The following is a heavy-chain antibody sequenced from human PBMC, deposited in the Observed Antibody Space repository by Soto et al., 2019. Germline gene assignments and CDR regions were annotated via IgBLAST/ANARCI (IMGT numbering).Heavy chain of an antibody. CDR1: GATFSSYA. D-gene: IGHD4-4*01. J-gene: IGHJ6*02. CDR2: IIPIFGTA. CDR3: ANSYTVTTDVYYYYGMDV. V-gene: IGHV1-69*12. Sequence: QVQLVQSGAEVKKPGSSVKVSCKASGATFSSYAISWVRQAPGQGLEWMGGIIPIFGTANYAQKFQGRVTSTADESTSTAYMEMSSLRSEDTAVYYCANSYTVTTDVYYYYGMDVWGQGTTVTVSS.